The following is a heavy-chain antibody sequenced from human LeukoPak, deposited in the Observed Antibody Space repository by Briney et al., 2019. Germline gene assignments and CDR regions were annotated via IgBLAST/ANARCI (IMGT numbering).Heavy chain of an antibody. J-gene: IGHJ4*02. CDR2: IKQDGSEK. CDR3: ARDFGEINPTDNNDY. Sequence: PGGSLRLSCAASGFTFSSYWLNWVRQAPGKGLEWVANIKQDGSEKFYVDSVKGRFTISRDNAKNSLYLQMNSLRAEDTAVYYCARDFGEINPTDNNDYWGQGTLVTVSS. D-gene: IGHD3-10*01. V-gene: IGHV3-7*01. CDR1: GFTFSSYW.